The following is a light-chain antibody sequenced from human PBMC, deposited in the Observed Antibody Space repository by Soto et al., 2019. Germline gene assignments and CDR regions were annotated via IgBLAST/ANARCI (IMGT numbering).Light chain of an antibody. J-gene: IGKJ2*01. CDR3: EQHVYSVYI. Sequence: ESVLTQSPGTLSLSPGERATLSCRASQTIIGNYLAWYQQKPGQAPRLLIYGASNRATGVPDRFSGSYSGTDFSLTITRLEPEDFAVYYCEQHVYSVYIFGQGTRLEIK. CDR1: QTIIGNY. V-gene: IGKV3-20*01. CDR2: GAS.